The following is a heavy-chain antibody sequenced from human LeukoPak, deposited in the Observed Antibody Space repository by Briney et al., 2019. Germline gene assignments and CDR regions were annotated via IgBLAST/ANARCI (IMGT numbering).Heavy chain of an antibody. CDR1: GGSISSGGYY. CDR3: ARELVPTLENYYYGMDV. V-gene: IGHV3-11*01. Sequence: PSETLSLTCTVSGGSISSGGYYWSWIRQAPGKGLEWVSYISSSGSTIYYADSVKGRFTISRDNAKNSLYLQMNSLRAEDTAVYYCARELVPTLENYYYGMDVWGQGTTVTVSS. CDR2: ISSSGSTI. D-gene: IGHD5-24*01. J-gene: IGHJ6*02.